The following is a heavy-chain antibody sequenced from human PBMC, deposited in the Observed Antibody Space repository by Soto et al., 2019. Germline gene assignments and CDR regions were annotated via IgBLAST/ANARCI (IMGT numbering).Heavy chain of an antibody. Sequence: QVQLVQSGAEVKKPGSSVKVSCKASGGTFSSYAISWVRQAPGQGLEWMGGIIPIFGTANYAQKFQGRVKITADESTSTDYMKLSSLRSEDTAVYYCATLGDDSSGYYYGRDYYFDYWGQGTLVTVSS. D-gene: IGHD3-22*01. CDR3: ATLGDDSSGYYYGRDYYFDY. V-gene: IGHV1-69*01. CDR2: IIPIFGTA. J-gene: IGHJ4*02. CDR1: GGTFSSYA.